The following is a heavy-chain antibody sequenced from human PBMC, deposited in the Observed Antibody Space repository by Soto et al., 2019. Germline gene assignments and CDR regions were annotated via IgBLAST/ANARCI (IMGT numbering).Heavy chain of an antibody. CDR3: ARVRYCSGDRCADYSGMDV. CDR2: IMPVLGTA. V-gene: IGHV1-69*13. CDR1: GGTFSSYA. J-gene: IGHJ6*02. Sequence: SVKVSCKASGGTFSSYAISWVRQAPGQGLEWMGGIMPVLGTADYAQRFQDRVTINADESTSTAYMELSSLRSEDTAVYYCARVRYCSGDRCADYSGMDVWGQGTTVAVS. D-gene: IGHD2-15*01.